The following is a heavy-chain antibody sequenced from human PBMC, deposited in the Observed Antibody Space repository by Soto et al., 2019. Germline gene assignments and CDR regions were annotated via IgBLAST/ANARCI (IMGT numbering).Heavy chain of an antibody. J-gene: IGHJ4*02. D-gene: IGHD3-10*01. Sequence: QVQLVESGGGVVQPGRSLRLSCAASGFIFRSYTMHWVRQPPGKGLEWVATISNDGSSEFYADSVKGRFTMSRENSRNTVYLEMNSLRADDTAMYYCAREYGSQTYYIDGYYWGQGTLVTVSS. V-gene: IGHV3-30*04. CDR2: ISNDGSSE. CDR3: AREYGSQTYYIDGYY. CDR1: GFIFRSYT.